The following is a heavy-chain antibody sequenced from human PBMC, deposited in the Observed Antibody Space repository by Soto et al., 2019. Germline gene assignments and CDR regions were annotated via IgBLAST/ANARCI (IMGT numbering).Heavy chain of an antibody. CDR1: GGSISSPNFY. V-gene: IGHV4-39*01. J-gene: IGHJ4*02. D-gene: IGHD6-19*01. Sequence: SETLSLTCTVSGGSISSPNFYWSWIRQHPGKGLEWIGYIYHSGSTYYNPSLKSRVTISVDTSKNQFSLKLNSVTAADTGVYYCARHRASGYSTDWLRLHHFDYWGQGALVTVSS. CDR3: ARHRASGYSTDWLRLHHFDY. CDR2: IYHSGST.